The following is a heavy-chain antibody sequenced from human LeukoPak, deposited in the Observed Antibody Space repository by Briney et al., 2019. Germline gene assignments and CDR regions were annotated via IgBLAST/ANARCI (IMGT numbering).Heavy chain of an antibody. J-gene: IGHJ5*02. D-gene: IGHD3-3*01. CDR1: GYSFTDYY. V-gene: IGHV1-2*02. CDR3: ARADFIDAGPYLIGP. CDR2: INTKSGRT. Sequence: ASVKVSCKTSGYSFTDYYIHWVRQAPGQGLKWMGWINTKSGRTSSARKFQGRVTMTRDPSITTVYMDMAWLTSDDTAIYFCARADFIDAGPYLIGPWGQGTLVTVSS.